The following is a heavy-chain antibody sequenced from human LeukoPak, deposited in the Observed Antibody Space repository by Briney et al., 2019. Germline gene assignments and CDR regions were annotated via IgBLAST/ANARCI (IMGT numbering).Heavy chain of an antibody. CDR1: GFTFSSYE. CDR2: ISSSGSTI. V-gene: IGHV3-48*03. D-gene: IGHD4-23*01. CDR3: ARDPKPTVVTPYYFDY. J-gene: IGHJ4*02. Sequence: GGSLRLSCAASGFTFSSYEMNWVRQAPGKGLEWVSYISSSGSTIYYADSVKGRFTISRDNAKNSLCLQMNSLRAEDTAVYYCARDPKPTVVTPYYFDYWGQGTLVTVSS.